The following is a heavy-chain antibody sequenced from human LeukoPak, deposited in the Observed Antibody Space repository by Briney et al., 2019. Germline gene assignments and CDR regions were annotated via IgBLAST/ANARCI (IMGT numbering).Heavy chain of an antibody. D-gene: IGHD4-11*01. Sequence: SETLSLTCTVSGYSISSGYYWGWIRQPPGKGLEWIGSIYHSGSTYYNPSLKSRVTISVDTSKNQFSLKLSSVTAADTAVYYCARVLYTHYFDYWGQGTLVTVSS. CDR1: GYSISSGYY. CDR2: IYHSGST. V-gene: IGHV4-38-2*02. J-gene: IGHJ4*02. CDR3: ARVLYTHYFDY.